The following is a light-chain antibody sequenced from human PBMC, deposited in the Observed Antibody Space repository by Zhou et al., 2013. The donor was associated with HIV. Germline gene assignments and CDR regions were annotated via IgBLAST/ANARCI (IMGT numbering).Light chain of an antibody. CDR1: QSISSY. CDR2: GSS. Sequence: DIQMTQSPSSLSASLGDRVSITCRASQSISSYLNWYQHKPGKAPKLLIYGSSSLQSGVPSRFRGSGSGTEFNLTIRGLQPEDFATYFCQQTSTSPLTFGGGTRVDIK. CDR3: QQTSTSPLT. V-gene: IGKV1-39*01. J-gene: IGKJ4*01.